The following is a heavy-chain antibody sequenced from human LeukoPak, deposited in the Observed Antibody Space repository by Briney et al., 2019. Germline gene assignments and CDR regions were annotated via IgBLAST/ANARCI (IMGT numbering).Heavy chain of an antibody. CDR1: GFTFSSYS. V-gene: IGHV3-48*01. CDR2: ISSSSSTI. CDR3: ARDKDGLGY. Sequence: GGSLRLSCAASGFTFSSYSMNWVRQAPGKGLEWVSYISSSSSTIYYADSVKGRFTISRDNAKNSLYLQMNSLRAEDTAVYYCARDKDGLGYWGQGTLVTVSS. J-gene: IGHJ4*02. D-gene: IGHD3-10*01.